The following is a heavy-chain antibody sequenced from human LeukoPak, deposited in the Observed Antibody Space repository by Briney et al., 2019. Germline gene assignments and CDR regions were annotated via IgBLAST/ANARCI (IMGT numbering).Heavy chain of an antibody. Sequence: ASVKVSCKASGYTFTTYAMHWVRQAPGQGLEWMGWINAGNGNTKYSQKFQGRVTITRDTSASTAYMELSSLTSEDTAVYYCARVGYARNANHNPGSYPHPDHWGQGTLVTVSS. V-gene: IGHV1-3*01. CDR1: GYTFTTYA. J-gene: IGHJ4*02. CDR3: ARVGYARNANHNPGSYPHPDH. CDR2: INAGNGNT. D-gene: IGHD3-10*01.